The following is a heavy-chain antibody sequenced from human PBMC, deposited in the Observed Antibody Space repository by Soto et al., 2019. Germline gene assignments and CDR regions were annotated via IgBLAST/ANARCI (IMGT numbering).Heavy chain of an antibody. CDR1: GYTFTSYY. V-gene: IGHV1-46*01. Sequence: ASAKVSCKASGYTFTSYYMHWVRQAPGQGLEWMGIINPSGGSTSYAQKFQGRVTMTRDTSTSTVYMELSRLRSEDTAVYYCARDQGPVEMATAAPFDYWGQGTLVTVSS. CDR3: ARDQGPVEMATAAPFDY. D-gene: IGHD5-12*01. CDR2: INPSGGST. J-gene: IGHJ4*02.